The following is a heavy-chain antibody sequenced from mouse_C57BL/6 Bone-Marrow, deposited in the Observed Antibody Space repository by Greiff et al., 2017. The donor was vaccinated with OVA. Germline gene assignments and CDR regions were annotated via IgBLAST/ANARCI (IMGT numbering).Heavy chain of an antibody. CDR1: GFNIKDDY. CDR3: TTGYGSENWFAY. J-gene: IGHJ3*01. Sequence: VQLQQSGAELVRPGASVKLSCTASGFNIKDDYMHWVKQRPEQGLEWIGWIDPENGDTEYASKFQGKATITADTSSNTAYLQLSSLTSEDTAVYYCTTGYGSENWFAYWGQGTLVTVSA. CDR2: IDPENGDT. D-gene: IGHD1-1*01. V-gene: IGHV14-4*01.